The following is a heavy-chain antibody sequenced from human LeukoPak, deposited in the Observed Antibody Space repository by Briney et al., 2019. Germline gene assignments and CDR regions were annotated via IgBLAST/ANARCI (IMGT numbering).Heavy chain of an antibody. Sequence: PSETLSLTCTVSGGSISTYYWSWIRQPPGEGLEWIGYIYYSGSTNYNPSLKSRVTISVDTSKNQFSLKLSSVTAADTAVYYCARGLDTAMVFDYWGQGTLVAVSS. CDR2: IYYSGST. CDR3: ARGLDTAMVFDY. V-gene: IGHV4-59*01. D-gene: IGHD5-18*01. J-gene: IGHJ4*02. CDR1: GGSISTYY.